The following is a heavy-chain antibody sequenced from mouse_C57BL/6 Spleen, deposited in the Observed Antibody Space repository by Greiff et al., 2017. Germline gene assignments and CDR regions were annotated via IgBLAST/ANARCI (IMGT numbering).Heavy chain of an antibody. Sequence: SGPVLVKPGASVKMSCKASGYTFTDYYMNWVKQSHGKSLEWIGVINPYNGGTSYNQKFKGKATLTVDKSSSTAYMELNSLTSEDSAVYYCARFTTVVATYYFDYWGQGTTLTVSS. CDR3: ARFTTVVATYYFDY. J-gene: IGHJ2*01. V-gene: IGHV1-19*01. CDR2: INPYNGGT. CDR1: GYTFTDYY. D-gene: IGHD1-1*01.